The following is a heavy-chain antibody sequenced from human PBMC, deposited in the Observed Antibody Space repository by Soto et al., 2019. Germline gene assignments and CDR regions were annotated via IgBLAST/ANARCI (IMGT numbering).Heavy chain of an antibody. CDR1: GGSISSSSYY. J-gene: IGHJ6*02. CDR3: ARHSAIGGGMDV. Sequence: KTSETLSLTCTVSGGSISSSSYYWGWIRQPPGKGLEWIGSIYYSGSTYYNPSLKSRVTISVDTSKNQFSLKLSSVTAADTAVYYCARHSAIGGGMDVWGQGATVTVSS. V-gene: IGHV4-39*01. CDR2: IYYSGST. D-gene: IGHD1-26*01.